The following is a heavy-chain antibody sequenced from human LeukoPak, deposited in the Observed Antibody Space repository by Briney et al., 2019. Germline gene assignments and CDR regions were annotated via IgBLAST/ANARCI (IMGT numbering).Heavy chain of an antibody. V-gene: IGHV4-39*07. CDR1: GGSISSSSYY. D-gene: IGHD3-3*01. CDR3: ARTRITIFGVAPNWFDP. Sequence: SETLSLTCTVSGGSISSSSYYWGWIRQPPGRGLEWIGSIYYSGSTYYNPSLKSRVTISVDTSKNQFSLKLSSVTAADTAVYYCARTRITIFGVAPNWFDPWGQGTLVTVSS. J-gene: IGHJ5*02. CDR2: IYYSGST.